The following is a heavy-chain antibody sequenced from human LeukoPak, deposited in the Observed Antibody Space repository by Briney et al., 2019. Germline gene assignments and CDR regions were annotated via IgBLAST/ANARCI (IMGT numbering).Heavy chain of an antibody. CDR2: ISDSGGST. J-gene: IGHJ4*02. Sequence: PEGSLRLSCAASGSTFSNYAMSWVRQGPGKGLEWVSAISDSGGSTYYADSVKGRFTISRDNSKNTLYLQMNSLRAEDTAVYYCAKVYSSGWYSAGGIDYWGQGTLVTVSS. CDR1: GSTFSNYA. D-gene: IGHD6-19*01. V-gene: IGHV3-23*01. CDR3: AKVYSSGWYSAGGIDY.